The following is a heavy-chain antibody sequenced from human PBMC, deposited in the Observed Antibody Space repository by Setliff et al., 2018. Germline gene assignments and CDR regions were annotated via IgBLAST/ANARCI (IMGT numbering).Heavy chain of an antibody. Sequence: ASETLSLTCAVYGGSFSGYYWSWIRQPPGKGLEWIGEINHSGSTNDNPSLKSRVTMSVDTSKNQFSLKLSSVTAADTAMYYCARGRRQACNTCHTGLDYWGQGALVTVSS. CDR3: ARGRRQACNTCHTGLDY. CDR2: INHSGST. J-gene: IGHJ4*02. CDR1: GGSFSGYY. V-gene: IGHV4-34*01. D-gene: IGHD2-8*02.